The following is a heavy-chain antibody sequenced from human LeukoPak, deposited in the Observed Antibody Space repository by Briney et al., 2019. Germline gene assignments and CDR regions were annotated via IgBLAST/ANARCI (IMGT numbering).Heavy chain of an antibody. Sequence: GGSLRLSCAASGFTFSSYSMNWVRQAPGKGLEWVSYISSSSSTIYYADSVKGRFTISRDNAKNSLYLQMNSLRAEDTAVYYCARSTGSTVTSYYYGMDVWGQGTTVTVSS. CDR2: ISSSSSTI. CDR3: ARSTGSTVTSYYYGMDV. V-gene: IGHV3-48*01. D-gene: IGHD4-17*01. J-gene: IGHJ6*02. CDR1: GFTFSSYS.